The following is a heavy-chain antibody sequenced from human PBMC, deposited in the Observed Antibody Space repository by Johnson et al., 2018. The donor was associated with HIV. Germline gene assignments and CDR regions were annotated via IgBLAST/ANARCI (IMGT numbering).Heavy chain of an antibody. V-gene: IGHV3-7*01. CDR2: IKQDGSEK. J-gene: IGHJ3*02. CDR1: GFTFRSYW. Sequence: VQLVESGGGLVQPGGSLRLFCAASGFTFRSYWMSWVRQAPGKGLEWVANIKQDGSEKYYADSVKGRFTISKDNSRNTLFLHMNSLRADDTAVYYCAIGRGEFPRHAFDIWGQGTMVTVSS. D-gene: IGHD3-10*01. CDR3: AIGRGEFPRHAFDI.